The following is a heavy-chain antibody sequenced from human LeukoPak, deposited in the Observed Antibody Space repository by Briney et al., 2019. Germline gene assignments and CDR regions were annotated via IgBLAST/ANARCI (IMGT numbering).Heavy chain of an antibody. Sequence: ASVKVSCKASGCTFTSYGISWVRQAPGQGLEWMGWISAYNGNTNYAQKLQGRVTMTTDTSTSTAYMELRSLRSDDTAVYYCARDVGYDFWSGYYRWGDSGMDVWGQGTTVTVSS. CDR2: ISAYNGNT. CDR1: GCTFTSYG. J-gene: IGHJ6*02. CDR3: ARDVGYDFWSGYYRWGDSGMDV. D-gene: IGHD3-3*01. V-gene: IGHV1-18*01.